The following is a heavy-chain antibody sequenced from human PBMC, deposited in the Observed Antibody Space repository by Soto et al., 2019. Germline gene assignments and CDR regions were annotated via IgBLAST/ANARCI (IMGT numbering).Heavy chain of an antibody. Sequence: QLQLQESGPGLVKPSETLSLTCTVSGGSISSSSYYWGWIRQPPGKGLEWIGSIYYSGSTYYNPSLKSRVTISLATSKNQFSLTLSSVTAADTAVYYCARHTPAISISDHWGQGTLVTVSS. J-gene: IGHJ4*02. CDR1: GGSISSSSYY. CDR2: IYYSGST. V-gene: IGHV4-39*01. CDR3: ARHTPAISISDH. D-gene: IGHD2-15*01.